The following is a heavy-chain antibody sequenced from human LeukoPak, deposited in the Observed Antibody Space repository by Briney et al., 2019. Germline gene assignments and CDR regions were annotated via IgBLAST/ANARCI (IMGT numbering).Heavy chain of an antibody. D-gene: IGHD2-15*01. CDR2: IYYSWST. CDR1: GGSISSSSYY. CDR3: ARAGYCSGGSCYPGGNWFDP. Sequence: PSETLSLTCTVSGGSISSSSYYWGWIRQPPGKGLEWIGSIYYSWSTYYNPSLKSRVTISVDTSKNQFSLKLSSVTAADTAVYYCARAGYCSGGSCYPGGNWFDPWGQGTLVTVSS. V-gene: IGHV4-39*07. J-gene: IGHJ5*02.